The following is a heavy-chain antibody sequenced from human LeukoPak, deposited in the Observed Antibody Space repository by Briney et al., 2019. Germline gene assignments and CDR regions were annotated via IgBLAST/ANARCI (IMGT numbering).Heavy chain of an antibody. D-gene: IGHD1-1*01. V-gene: IGHV3-7*01. CDR3: ARGGTFVSDY. Sequence: GGSLRLSCAASGFAFSSYEMNWVRQAPGKGLEWVANIKTDGSEKYYVDSMKGRFTVSRDNAKNSLYLQMDSLRAEDTAVYYCARGGTFVSDYWGQGTLVTVSS. J-gene: IGHJ4*02. CDR1: GFAFSSYE. CDR2: IKTDGSEK.